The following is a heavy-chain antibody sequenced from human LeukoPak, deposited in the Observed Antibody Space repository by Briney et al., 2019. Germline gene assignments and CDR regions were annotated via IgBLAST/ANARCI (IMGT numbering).Heavy chain of an antibody. CDR2: INPKSGGT. CDR1: GYTFTDYY. J-gene: IGHJ6*03. Sequence: ASVKVSCKASGYTFTDYYLHWVRQAPGQGLEWMGWINPKSGGTNYAQKFQGRVTMTRDTSISTAYMELSRLRSDDTAVYYCARDREGNYYYYYMDVWGKGTTVTVSS. V-gene: IGHV1-2*02. D-gene: IGHD5-24*01. CDR3: ARDREGNYYYYYMDV.